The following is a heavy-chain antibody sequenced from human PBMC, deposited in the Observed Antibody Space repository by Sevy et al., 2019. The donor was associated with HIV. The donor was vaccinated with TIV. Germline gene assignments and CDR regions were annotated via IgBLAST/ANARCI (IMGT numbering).Heavy chain of an antibody. J-gene: IGHJ5*02. CDR1: GASMISKY. CDR2: IYDTGRT. D-gene: IGHD2-15*01. V-gene: IGHV4-59*01. CDR3: ALINVVTHGWFDP. Sequence: SETLSLTCTVSGASMISKYWSWIRQTPGKGLEWIAYIYDTGRTNYNPSLKSRVTTSLDTSRNQFSLSLSSVTAADTAVYYCALINVVTHGWFDPWGQGTLVTVSS.